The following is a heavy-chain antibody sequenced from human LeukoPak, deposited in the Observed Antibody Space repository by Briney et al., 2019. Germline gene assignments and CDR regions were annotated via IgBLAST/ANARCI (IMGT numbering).Heavy chain of an antibody. Sequence: GESLKISCKGSGYSFTTYWIAWVRQMPGKGLECMGIIYPGDPDTRYSPSFQGQVTISADKSISTAYLQWSSLKASDTAMYYCARQDHSSSWAYWGQGALVTVSS. CDR1: GYSFTTYW. J-gene: IGHJ4*02. D-gene: IGHD6-13*01. CDR3: ARQDHSSSWAY. CDR2: IYPGDPDT. V-gene: IGHV5-51*01.